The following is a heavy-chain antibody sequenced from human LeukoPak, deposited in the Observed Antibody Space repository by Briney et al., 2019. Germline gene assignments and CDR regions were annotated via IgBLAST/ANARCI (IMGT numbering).Heavy chain of an antibody. CDR1: GFTFSSYS. D-gene: IGHD4-17*01. J-gene: IGHJ4*02. CDR2: ISSSSSYI. CDR3: ARETTGGSFDY. V-gene: IGHV3-21*01. Sequence: PGGSLRLPCAASGFTFSSYSMNWVRQAPGKGLEWVSSISSSSSYIYYADSVKGRSTISRDNAKNSLSLQMNSLRAEDTAMYYCARETTGGSFDYWGQGTLVTVSS.